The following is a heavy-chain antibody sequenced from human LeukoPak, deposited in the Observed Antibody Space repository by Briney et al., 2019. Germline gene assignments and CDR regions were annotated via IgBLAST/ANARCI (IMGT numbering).Heavy chain of an antibody. D-gene: IGHD3-22*01. CDR2: ISSSGSI. CDR3: ARDWRDSSGKFPNDAFDI. V-gene: IGHV3-11*04. Sequence: PGGSLRLSCAASGFTFSDNYMSWIRQAPGKGLEWVSYISSSGSIYYADSVKGRFTISRDNAKNSLYLQMNSLRAEDTAVYYCARDWRDSSGKFPNDAFDIWGQGTMVTVSS. J-gene: IGHJ3*02. CDR1: GFTFSDNY.